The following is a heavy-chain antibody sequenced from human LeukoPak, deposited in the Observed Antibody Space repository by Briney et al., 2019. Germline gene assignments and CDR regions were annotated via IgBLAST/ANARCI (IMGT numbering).Heavy chain of an antibody. J-gene: IGHJ4*02. CDR2: IRSSGGST. Sequence: GGSLRLSCAASGFAFSSYAMTWVRQAPGKGLEWVSSIRSSGGSTYYADSVKGRLTVSRDNSKSMVYLQMSSLRAEETAVYYCARLGVTYSLDYWGQGALVTVSS. D-gene: IGHD2-21*02. V-gene: IGHV3-23*01. CDR3: ARLGVTYSLDY. CDR1: GFAFSSYA.